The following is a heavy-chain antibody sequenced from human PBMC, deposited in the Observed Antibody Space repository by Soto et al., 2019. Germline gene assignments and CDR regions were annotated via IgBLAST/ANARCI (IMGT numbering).Heavy chain of an antibody. J-gene: IGHJ4*02. CDR2: IYYSGST. CDR1: GVSISSLY. V-gene: IGHV4-59*01. CDR3: ASQTANYYGSGSYYLPCDY. D-gene: IGHD3-10*01. Sequence: SETLSLTCTVSGVSISSLYWSWIRQPPGKGLEWIGNIYYSGSTNYNPSLKSRVTISVDTSKNQFSLKLSSVTAADTAVYYCASQTANYYGSGSYYLPCDYWGQGTLVTVSS.